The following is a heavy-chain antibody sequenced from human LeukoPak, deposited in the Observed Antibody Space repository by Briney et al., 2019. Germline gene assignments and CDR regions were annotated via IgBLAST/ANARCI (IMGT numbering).Heavy chain of an antibody. CDR2: ISAYNGNT. V-gene: IGHV1-18*01. CDR1: GYSFTTYG. CDR3: ARDMIAARPNWFDP. Sequence: GALVKVSCKASGYSFTTYGISWVRQAPGQGLEWMGWISAYNGNTNYAQKLQGRVTMTTDTSTSTAYMELRSLRYDDTAVYYCARDMIAARPNWFDPWGQGTLVTVSS. D-gene: IGHD6-6*01. J-gene: IGHJ5*02.